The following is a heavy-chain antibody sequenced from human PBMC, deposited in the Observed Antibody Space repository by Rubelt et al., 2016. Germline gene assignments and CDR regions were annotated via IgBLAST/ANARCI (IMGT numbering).Heavy chain of an antibody. CDR2: IKHDGSEK. CDR1: GFTFSPYW. J-gene: IGHJ4*02. CDR3: VSSSLDY. D-gene: IGHD6-13*01. Sequence: EVQLVESGGGLVKPGESLRLSCAASGFTFSPYWMSWVRQAPGKGLQWVATIKHDGSEKYYEDSVKGRFTISRDNAKNTLYLQMNSLRAEDTAVYYCVSSSLDYWGQGTLVTVSS. V-gene: IGHV3-7*02.